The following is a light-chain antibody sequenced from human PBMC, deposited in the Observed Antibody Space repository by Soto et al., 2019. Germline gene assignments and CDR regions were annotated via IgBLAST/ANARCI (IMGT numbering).Light chain of an antibody. CDR3: QQLKNYPIT. J-gene: IGKJ5*01. CDR2: GAS. Sequence: EIWLTQSPGTLSFSPWEIATLSCSASQSVGSSYLAWYQQKPGQAPRLLIYGASSRATGIPDRFSGSGSGTDFTLTISSLQPEDFATYYCQQLKNYPITFGQGTRLEI. V-gene: IGKV3-20*01. CDR1: QSVGSSY.